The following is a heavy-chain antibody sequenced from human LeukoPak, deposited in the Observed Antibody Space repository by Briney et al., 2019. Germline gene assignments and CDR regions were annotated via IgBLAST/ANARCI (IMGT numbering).Heavy chain of an antibody. D-gene: IGHD2-15*01. CDR1: GFTFSLYN. V-gene: IGHV3-21*01. Sequence: GGSLRLSCVASGFTFSLYNMNWVRQAPGKGLEWVSAISSSSRYIYYADSVKGRFTISRDNAKNSLYLQLNSLKADDTAVYYCAKEGIAWSIDYWGQGTLVTVSS. CDR2: ISSSSRYI. J-gene: IGHJ4*02. CDR3: AKEGIAWSIDY.